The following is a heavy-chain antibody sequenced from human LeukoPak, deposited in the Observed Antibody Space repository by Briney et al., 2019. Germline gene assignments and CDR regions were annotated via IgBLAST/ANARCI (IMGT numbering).Heavy chain of an antibody. CDR2: IDHRGNT. CDR1: GDSISNTNW. D-gene: IGHD4-17*01. V-gene: IGHV4-4*02. J-gene: IGHJ4*02. CDR3: ARGYGPGY. Sequence: SETLSLTCAVSGDSISNTNWWNWVRQTPGRGREWIGEIDHRGNTNYNPSLKSRVTISVDRSKNPFSLQLTSVTAADTAVYYCARGYGPGYSGRGTLVTVSA.